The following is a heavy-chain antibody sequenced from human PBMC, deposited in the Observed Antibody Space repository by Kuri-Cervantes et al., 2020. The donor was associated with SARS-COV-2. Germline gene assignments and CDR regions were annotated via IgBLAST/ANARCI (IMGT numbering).Heavy chain of an antibody. J-gene: IGHJ3*02. V-gene: IGHV3-30-3*01. CDR1: GFLFSASA. CDR2: ISYDGSNK. Sequence: GGSLRLSCEVSGFLFSASAIHWVRQGSGKGLEWVAVISYDGSNKYYADSVKGRFTISRDNSKNTLYLQMNSLRAEDTAVYYCALEGILTDAFDIWGQGTMVTVSS. CDR3: ALEGILTDAFDI. D-gene: IGHD3-9*01.